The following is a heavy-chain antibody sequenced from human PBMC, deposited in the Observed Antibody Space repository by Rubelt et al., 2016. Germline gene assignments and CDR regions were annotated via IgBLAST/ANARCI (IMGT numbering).Heavy chain of an antibody. CDR1: GGSFSGYY. J-gene: IGHJ5*02. Sequence: QVQLQQWGAGLLKPSETLSLTCAVYGGSFSGYYWSWIRQPPGKGLEWIGEINHSGSTNDNPSLKSQVTITVNTCKTQFSVNLSSVTAAETEAYYCARLQSIAARLRWFDPWGQGTLVTVSS. CDR2: INHSGST. V-gene: IGHV4-34*01. D-gene: IGHD6-6*01. CDR3: ARLQSIAARLRWFDP.